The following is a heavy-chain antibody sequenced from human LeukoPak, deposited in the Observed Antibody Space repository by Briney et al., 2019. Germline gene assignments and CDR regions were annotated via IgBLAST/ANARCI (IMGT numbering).Heavy chain of an antibody. CDR3: ARWPTTQGTFDF. J-gene: IGHJ3*01. D-gene: IGHD1-1*01. Sequence: TSETLSLTCTVSGGSISPYYWIWIRQPAEKGLEWIGRVSSSGTTNYSPSLKSRVTLSVDTSKNQFSLKLSSVTAADTAVYYCARWPTTQGTFDFWGQGTMVTVSS. CDR2: VSSSGTT. CDR1: GGSISPYY. V-gene: IGHV4-4*07.